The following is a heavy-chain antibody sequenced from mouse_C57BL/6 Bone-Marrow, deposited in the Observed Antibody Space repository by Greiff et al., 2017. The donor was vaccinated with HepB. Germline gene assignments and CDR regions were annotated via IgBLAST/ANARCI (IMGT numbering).Heavy chain of an antibody. CDR1: GYTFTDYN. CDR3: ARGGGSSYTWFAY. D-gene: IGHD1-1*01. V-gene: IGHV1-22*01. Sequence: EVKLQESGPELVKPGASVKMSCKASGYTFTDYNMHWVKQSHGKSLEWIGYINPNNGGTSYNQKFKGKATLTVNKSSSTAYMELRSLTSEDSAVYYCARGGGSSYTWFAYWGQGTLVTVSA. J-gene: IGHJ3*01. CDR2: INPNNGGT.